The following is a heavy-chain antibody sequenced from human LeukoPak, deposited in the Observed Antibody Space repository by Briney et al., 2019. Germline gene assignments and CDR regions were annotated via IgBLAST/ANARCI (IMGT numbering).Heavy chain of an antibody. CDR1: GGSFSGYY. CDR3: ARGIPQAIVVVPAAYNWFDP. J-gene: IGHJ5*02. Sequence: SETLSLTCAVYGGSFSGYYWSWIRQPPGKGLEWIGEINHSGSTNCNPSLKSRVTISVDTSKNQFSLKLSSVTAADTAVYYCARGIPQAIVVVPAAYNWFDPWGQGTLVIVSS. D-gene: IGHD2-2*01. CDR2: INHSGST. V-gene: IGHV4-34*01.